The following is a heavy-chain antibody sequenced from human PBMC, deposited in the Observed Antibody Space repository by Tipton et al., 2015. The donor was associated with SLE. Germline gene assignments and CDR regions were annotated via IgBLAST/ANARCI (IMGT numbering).Heavy chain of an antibody. D-gene: IGHD3-22*01. J-gene: IGHJ4*02. CDR1: GGSMTGYY. V-gene: IGHV4-59*08. CDR2: IYYSGST. Sequence: TLSLTCTVSGGSMTGYYWNWIRQSPGKGLEWIGYIYYSGSTNYNPSLKSRVTISLDKSKNQFSLKLSSVTAADTAVYYCARHGDYYDSSGYSYWGQGTLVTVSS. CDR3: ARHGDYYDSSGYSY.